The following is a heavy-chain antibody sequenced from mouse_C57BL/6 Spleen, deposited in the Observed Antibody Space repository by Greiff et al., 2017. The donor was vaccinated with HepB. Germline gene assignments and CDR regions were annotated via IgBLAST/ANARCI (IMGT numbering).Heavy chain of an antibody. Sequence: QVQLQQSGAELVKPGASVKISCKASGYAFSSYWMNWVKQRPGKGLEWIGQIYPGDGDTNYNGKFKGKATLTADKSSSTAYMQLSSLTSEDSAVYFCARFGDYDERFAYWGQGTLVTVSA. D-gene: IGHD2-4*01. CDR2: IYPGDGDT. V-gene: IGHV1-80*01. CDR1: GYAFSSYW. CDR3: ARFGDYDERFAY. J-gene: IGHJ3*01.